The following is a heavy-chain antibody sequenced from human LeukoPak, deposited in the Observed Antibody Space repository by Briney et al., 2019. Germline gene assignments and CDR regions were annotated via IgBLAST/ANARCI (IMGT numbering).Heavy chain of an antibody. J-gene: IGHJ6*03. Sequence: SETLSLTCTVSGGSISSSSYYGGWIRQPPGKGLEGIGSIYYSGSTYYNPSLKSRVTISVDTSKNQFSLQLSSVTAADTAVYYCVRQRHAIYYYYYMDVWGKGTTVTVSS. V-gene: IGHV4-39*01. CDR3: VRQRHAIYYYYYMDV. CDR2: IYYSGST. CDR1: GGSISSSSYY.